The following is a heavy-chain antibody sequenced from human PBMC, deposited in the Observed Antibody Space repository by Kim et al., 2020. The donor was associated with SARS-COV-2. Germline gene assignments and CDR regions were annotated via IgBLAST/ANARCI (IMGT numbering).Heavy chain of an antibody. D-gene: IGHD3-3*01. J-gene: IGHJ4*02. CDR1: GYSISSGYY. CDR3: ARDQGVAQKGGTGY. CDR2: IFHSGST. Sequence: SETLSLTCTVSGYSISSGYYWGWIRQPPGKGLEWIGTIFHSGSTYYNPSLKSRVTISVDTSKNQFSLKPNSVTAADTAVYYCARDQGVAQKGGTGYWGQG. V-gene: IGHV4-38-2*02.